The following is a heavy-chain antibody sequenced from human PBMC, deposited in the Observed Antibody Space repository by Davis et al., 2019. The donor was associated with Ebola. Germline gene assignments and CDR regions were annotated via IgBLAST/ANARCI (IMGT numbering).Heavy chain of an antibody. J-gene: IGHJ4*02. CDR3: ARGDIVVVPAAITLMEY. CDR2: ISGSSSTI. D-gene: IGHD2-2*02. V-gene: IGHV3-48*02. CDR1: AFILNSYA. Sequence: PGRSLRPSCPASAFILNSYALNWVRQAPGQELEWVSYISGSSSTIYYADSVQGRFTISRDNDKNSVFLEMNSLRDEDTAVYYCARGDIVVVPAAITLMEYWGQGTLVTVSS.